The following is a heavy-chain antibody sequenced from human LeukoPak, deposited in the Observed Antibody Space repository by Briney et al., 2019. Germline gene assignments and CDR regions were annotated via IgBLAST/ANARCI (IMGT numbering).Heavy chain of an antibody. CDR3: ARAIHYYDSSGYYPNWFDP. D-gene: IGHD3-22*01. CDR1: GGSVSSHTYY. V-gene: IGHV4-39*07. J-gene: IGHJ5*02. CDR2: MHYIGSS. Sequence: SETLSLTCTVSGGSVSSHTYYWGWIRQPPGKGLEWIGSMHYIGSSYYNPSLKSRVTMSVDTSKNQFSLKLSSVTAADTAVYYCARAIHYYDSSGYYPNWFDPWGQGTLVTVSS.